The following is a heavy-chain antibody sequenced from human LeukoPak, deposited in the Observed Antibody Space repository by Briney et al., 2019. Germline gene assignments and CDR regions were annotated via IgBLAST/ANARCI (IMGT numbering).Heavy chain of an antibody. CDR2: IHYSGST. Sequence: SETLSLTCTVSGGSISSYYWSWIRQPPGKGLEWIGYIHYSGSTHYNPSLKSRVTISVDTSKNQFSLKLRSVTAADTAVYYCARAKQLERPPPLIGYYYMDVWGKGTTVTVSS. D-gene: IGHD1-1*01. CDR1: GGSISSYY. V-gene: IGHV4-59*01. CDR3: ARAKQLERPPPLIGYYYMDV. J-gene: IGHJ6*03.